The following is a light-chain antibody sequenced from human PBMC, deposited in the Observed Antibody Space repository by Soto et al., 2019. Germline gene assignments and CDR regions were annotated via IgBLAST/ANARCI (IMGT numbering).Light chain of an antibody. CDR1: QSVSSN. Sequence: EIVMTQAPATLSVSPGERATLSCRASQSVSSNLAWYQQKPGQAPRLLIYGASTRATGIPARFSGSGSGTDLSLTVSSLPSEDFAVYYWQQYNNWPPYTFGQGTKLEIK. CDR2: GAS. CDR3: QQYNNWPPYT. J-gene: IGKJ2*01. V-gene: IGKV3-15*01.